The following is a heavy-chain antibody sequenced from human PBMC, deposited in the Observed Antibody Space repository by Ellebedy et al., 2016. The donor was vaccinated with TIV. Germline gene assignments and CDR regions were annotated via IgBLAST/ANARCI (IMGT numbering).Heavy chain of an antibody. V-gene: IGHV3-7*03. J-gene: IGHJ6*02. CDR2: IKQDGSEI. CDR3: ARDAYPYAMDV. CDR1: GFSFSIYS. Sequence: PGGSLRLSCVDSGFSFSIYSMSWVRQAPGKGLEWVATIKQDGSEIHYVDSVKGRFTISRDNAKNSLYLQMNSLRVEDTALYYCARDAYPYAMDVWGQGTTVTVSS. D-gene: IGHD2-2*02.